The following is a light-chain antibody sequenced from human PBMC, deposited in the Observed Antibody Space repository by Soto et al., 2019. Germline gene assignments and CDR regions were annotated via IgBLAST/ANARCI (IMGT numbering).Light chain of an antibody. CDR3: QHYNSYSEV. V-gene: IGKV1-5*03. J-gene: IGKJ1*01. CDR1: QTISSW. CDR2: KAS. Sequence: DIQMTQSPSTLSGSVGDRVTITCRASQTISSWLAWYQQKPGKAPKLLIYKASTLKSGVPSRFSGSGSGTKFTLTISSLQPDDFATYYCQHYNSYSEVFGQGTKVDIK.